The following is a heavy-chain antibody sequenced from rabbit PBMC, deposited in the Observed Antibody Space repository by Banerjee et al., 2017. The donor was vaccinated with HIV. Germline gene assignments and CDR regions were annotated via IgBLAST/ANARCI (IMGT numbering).Heavy chain of an antibody. J-gene: IGHJ3*01. V-gene: IGHV1S45*01. Sequence: QEQLEESGGDLVKPEGSLTLTCTASGFSFSSGYWMCWVRQAPGKGLEWIGCIGIGSGSTYYASWAKGRFTISKTSSTTVTLQMTSLTAADTATYFCAREQYAGYAGYGLWGQGTLVTVS. CDR3: AREQYAGYAGYGL. CDR2: IGIGSGST. D-gene: IGHD4-2*01. CDR1: GFSFSSGYW.